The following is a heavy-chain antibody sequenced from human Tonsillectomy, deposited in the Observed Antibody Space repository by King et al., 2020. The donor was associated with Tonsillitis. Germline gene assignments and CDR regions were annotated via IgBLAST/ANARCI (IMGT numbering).Heavy chain of an antibody. CDR2: IKSRADGGTT. J-gene: IGHJ3*02. Sequence: VQLVESGGGLVNPGGSLRLSCAASGFTFSNAWLSWVRQAPGKGLEWVGRIKSRADGGTTDYAAFVKGRFTISRDDSKTALYLQMNSLQTEDTAVYYCTTSYPTSTKFWRGAFDIWGQGTMVTVSS. V-gene: IGHV3-15*01. D-gene: IGHD3-3*01. CDR1: GFTFSNAW. CDR3: TTSYPTSTKFWRGAFDI.